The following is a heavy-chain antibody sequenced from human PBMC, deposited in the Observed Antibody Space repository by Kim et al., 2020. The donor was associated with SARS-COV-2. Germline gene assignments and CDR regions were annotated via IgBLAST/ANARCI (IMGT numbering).Heavy chain of an antibody. Sequence: SETLSLTCTVSGGSISSYYWSWIRQPPGKGLEWIGYIYYSGSTNYNPSLKSRVTISVDTSKNQFSLKLSSVTAVDTAVYYCARLYDSSGGTFDYWGQGTLVTVSS. CDR1: GGSISSYY. J-gene: IGHJ4*02. CDR3: ARLYDSSGGTFDY. D-gene: IGHD3-22*01. V-gene: IGHV4-59*13. CDR2: IYYSGST.